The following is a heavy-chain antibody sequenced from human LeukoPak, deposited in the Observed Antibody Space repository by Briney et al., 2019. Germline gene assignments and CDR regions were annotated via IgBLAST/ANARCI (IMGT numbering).Heavy chain of an antibody. Sequence: SETLSPTCAVYGGSFSGYYWSWIRQPPGKGLEWIGEINHSGSTNYNPSLKSRVTISVDTSKNQFSLKLSSVTAADTAVYYCARVCAAPGYSYGLRWFDPWGQGTLVTVSS. J-gene: IGHJ5*02. V-gene: IGHV4-34*01. D-gene: IGHD5-18*01. CDR2: INHSGST. CDR3: ARVCAAPGYSYGLRWFDP. CDR1: GGSFSGYY.